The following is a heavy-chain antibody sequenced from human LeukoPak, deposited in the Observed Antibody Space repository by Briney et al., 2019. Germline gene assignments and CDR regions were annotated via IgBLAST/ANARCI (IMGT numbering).Heavy chain of an antibody. D-gene: IGHD3-10*01. Sequence: PGGSLRLSCAASGFTVSSNYMSWVRQAPGKGLEWVSVIHSGGSTYYADSVKGRFTISRDNSKNTLYLQMNSLRAEDTAVYYCAKSYSPVNFDYWGQGTLVTVSS. V-gene: IGHV3-53*01. CDR2: IHSGGST. CDR1: GFTVSSNY. CDR3: AKSYSPVNFDY. J-gene: IGHJ4*02.